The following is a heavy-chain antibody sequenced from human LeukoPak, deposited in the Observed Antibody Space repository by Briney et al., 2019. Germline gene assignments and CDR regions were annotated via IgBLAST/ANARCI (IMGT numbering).Heavy chain of an antibody. CDR1: GFSHSTSGVG. Sequence: SGPRLVNPTQTLTLTCTFSGFSHSTSGVGVGWIRQPPGKALEWLALIYWDDDKRYSPSLKSRLTITKDASENQVVLTMTNMDPVDTATYYCAHRGSSGFHFDYWGQGTLVTVSS. J-gene: IGHJ4*02. CDR2: IYWDDDK. CDR3: AHRGSSGFHFDY. D-gene: IGHD3-22*01. V-gene: IGHV2-5*02.